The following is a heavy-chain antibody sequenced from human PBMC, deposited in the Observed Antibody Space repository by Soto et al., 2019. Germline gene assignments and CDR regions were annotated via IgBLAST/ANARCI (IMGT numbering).Heavy chain of an antibody. Sequence: ASVKVSCKASGYTFTGYYMHWVRQAPGQGLEWMGWINPNSGDTNYAQKFQGWVTITRDMSTSTVLMELSSLRSDDTAVYYCAMFGRFDSWGQGTLVTVSS. CDR3: AMFGRFDS. V-gene: IGHV1-2*04. CDR1: GYTFTGYY. J-gene: IGHJ4*02. CDR2: INPNSGDT. D-gene: IGHD3-16*01.